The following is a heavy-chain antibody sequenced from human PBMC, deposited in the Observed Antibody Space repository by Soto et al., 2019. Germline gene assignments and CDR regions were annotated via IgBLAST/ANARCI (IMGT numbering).Heavy chain of an antibody. J-gene: IGHJ4*02. CDR1: GGSFSGYY. V-gene: IGHV4-34*01. CDR2: INHSGST. CDR3: ARGYSGSPIDY. Sequence: QVQLQQWGAGLLKPSETLSLTCAVYGGSFSGYYWSWIRQPPGKGLEWIGEINHSGSTNYNPSLKSGVTISVDTSKNQFSLKLGSVTAADTAVYYCARGYSGSPIDYWGQGTLVTVSS. D-gene: IGHD1-26*01.